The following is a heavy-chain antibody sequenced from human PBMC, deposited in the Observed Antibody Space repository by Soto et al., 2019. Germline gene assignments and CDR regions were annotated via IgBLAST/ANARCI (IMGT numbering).Heavy chain of an antibody. CDR1: GFTFSNHW. CDR2: IKQDRSEK. Sequence: EVQLVESGGGLVQPGGSLRLSCAASGFTFSNHWMSWVRQAPGKGLEWVANIKQDRSEKYYVDSVKGRFTISRDNAKNSLYLQMNSLRDEDTAVYYCARDRIAVGYWGQGTLVTVSS. CDR3: ARDRIAVGY. D-gene: IGHD6-19*01. J-gene: IGHJ4*02. V-gene: IGHV3-7*01.